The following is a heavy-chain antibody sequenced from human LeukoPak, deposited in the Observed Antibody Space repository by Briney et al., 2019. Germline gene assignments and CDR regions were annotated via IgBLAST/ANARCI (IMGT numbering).Heavy chain of an antibody. CDR3: ARMHSSGWPLDAFDF. D-gene: IGHD6-19*01. CDR1: GYTFTNYA. V-gene: IGHV1-18*01. Sequence: ASVKVSCKASGYTFTNYAISWVRQAPGQGLEWMGWISAYNGNTNYAQKFQGRVTMTTDTSTSTVYMELRSLRFDDTAVYYCARMHSSGWPLDAFDFRGQGTMVTVSS. CDR2: ISAYNGNT. J-gene: IGHJ3*01.